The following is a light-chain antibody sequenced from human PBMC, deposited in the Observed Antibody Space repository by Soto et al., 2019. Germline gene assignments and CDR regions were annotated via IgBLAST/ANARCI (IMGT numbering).Light chain of an antibody. CDR3: EQYGTTPLT. CDR2: DAS. J-gene: IGKJ4*01. Sequence: EIVLTQSPGTLSLSPGERATLSCRASQSVANNYLAWYQQKPGQAPRFLIYDASSRATGIPDRFSRSGSGTDFTLTISRLEPEDFAVYYCEQYGTTPLTLGGGTKVEIK. V-gene: IGKV3-20*01. CDR1: QSVANNY.